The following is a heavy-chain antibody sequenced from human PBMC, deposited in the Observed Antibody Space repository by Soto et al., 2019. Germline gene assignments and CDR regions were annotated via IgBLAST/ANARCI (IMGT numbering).Heavy chain of an antibody. CDR1: SGSISSTIYS. J-gene: IGHJ6*02. V-gene: IGHV4-39*01. CDR2: IFYSGST. D-gene: IGHD4-17*01. CDR3: ARLQTMTTVTTFHYYGMDV. Sequence: SETLSLSCTVSSGSISSTIYSWDWIRQPPGKGLEWIGSIFYSGSTYYNPSLRSRVTISVDTSKNQFSLELSSVTAADTAVYYCARLQTMTTVTTFHYYGMDVWGQGTTVTVSS.